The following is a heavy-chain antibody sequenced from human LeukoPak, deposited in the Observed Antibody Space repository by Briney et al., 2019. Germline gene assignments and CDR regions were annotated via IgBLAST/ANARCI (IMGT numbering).Heavy chain of an antibody. V-gene: IGHV1-18*01. D-gene: IGHD3-3*01. Sequence: ASVKVSCKASGYTFTSYGISWVRQAPGQGLEWIGWISAYNGNTNYAQKLQGRVTMTTDTSTRTAYMELRSLRSDDTAVYYCARVFTIFGVVRQDYMDVWGKGTTVTVSS. J-gene: IGHJ6*03. CDR3: ARVFTIFGVVRQDYMDV. CDR1: GYTFTSYG. CDR2: ISAYNGNT.